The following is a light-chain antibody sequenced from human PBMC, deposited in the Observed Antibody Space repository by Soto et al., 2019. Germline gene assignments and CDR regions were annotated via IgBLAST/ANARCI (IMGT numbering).Light chain of an antibody. J-gene: IGLJ1*01. CDR2: DVS. CDR3: SSYTSSSIWGYV. V-gene: IGLV2-14*01. Sequence: QSALTQPASVSGSPGQSITISCTGTSSDVGGYNYVSWYQQHPGKAPKLMIYDVSNRPSGVSNRFSGSKSGNTASLTISGLQAEDEADYYCSSYTSSSIWGYVFGTGTKLTVL. CDR1: SSDVGGYNY.